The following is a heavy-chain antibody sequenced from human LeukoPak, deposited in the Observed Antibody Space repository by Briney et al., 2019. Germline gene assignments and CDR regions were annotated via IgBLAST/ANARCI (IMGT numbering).Heavy chain of an antibody. D-gene: IGHD3-10*02. CDR1: GFTFRSYA. CDR2: ISSSGSTI. Sequence: GGSLRLSCAASGFTFRSYAMNWVRQAPGKGLEWVSYISSSGSTIYYADSVKGRFTISRDNAKNSLYLQMNSLRAEDTAVYYCAELGITMVGGVWGKGTTVTISS. V-gene: IGHV3-48*03. J-gene: IGHJ6*04. CDR3: AELGITMVGGV.